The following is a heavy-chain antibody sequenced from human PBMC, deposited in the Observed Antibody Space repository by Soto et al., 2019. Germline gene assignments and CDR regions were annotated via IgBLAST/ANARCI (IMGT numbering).Heavy chain of an antibody. J-gene: IGHJ4*02. CDR3: TRDRDILTGYYSRNSFDY. CDR2: IRSNTFGGTT. CDR1: GFTFGDYA. Sequence: HPGGSLRLSCTASGFTFGDYAMGWFRQAPGKGLQWVGFIRSNTFGGTTVYAASVKGRFTISRDDSKSVAYLQMNSLRTEDTAMYYCTRDRDILTGYYSRNSFDYWGQGALVTVSS. D-gene: IGHD3-9*01. V-gene: IGHV3-49*03.